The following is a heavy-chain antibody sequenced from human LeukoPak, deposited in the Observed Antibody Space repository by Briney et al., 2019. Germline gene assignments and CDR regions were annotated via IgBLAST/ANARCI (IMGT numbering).Heavy chain of an antibody. Sequence: SETLSLTCTVSGGSISSYYWSWIRQPPGKGLEWIGRIYISGSTNYNPSLKSRVTMSVDTSKNQFSLKLSSVTAADTAVYYCARDRKGYYYMDVWGKGTTVTVSS. CDR2: IYISGST. D-gene: IGHD1-14*01. CDR1: GGSISSYY. V-gene: IGHV4-4*07. CDR3: ARDRKGYYYMDV. J-gene: IGHJ6*03.